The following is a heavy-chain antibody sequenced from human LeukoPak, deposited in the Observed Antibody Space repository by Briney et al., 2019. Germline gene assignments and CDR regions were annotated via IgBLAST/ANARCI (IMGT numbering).Heavy chain of an antibody. CDR3: ARVYSSSWSKYYFDY. CDR2: ISSSSSYI. J-gene: IGHJ4*02. Sequence: PGGSLRLSCAASGFTFSSYSMNWVRQAPGKGLEWVSSISSSSSYIYYADSVKGRFTISRDNAKNSLYLQMNSLRAEDTAVYYCARVYSSSWSKYYFDYWGQGTLVTVSS. CDR1: GFTFSSYS. D-gene: IGHD6-13*01. V-gene: IGHV3-21*01.